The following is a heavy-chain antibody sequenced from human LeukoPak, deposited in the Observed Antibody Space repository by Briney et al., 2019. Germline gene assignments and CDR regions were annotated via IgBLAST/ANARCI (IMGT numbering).Heavy chain of an antibody. CDR1: GYTFTGYY. J-gene: IGHJ3*02. Sequence: ASVKVSCKASGYTFTGYYMHWVRQAPGQGLAWMGIIDPSGGSTTYAQKFQGRVTMTRDTSTSTVYMELSSLRSDDTAVYYCARLSQQTFDIWGQGTLVTVSS. V-gene: IGHV1-46*01. CDR3: ARLSQQTFDI. CDR2: IDPSGGST.